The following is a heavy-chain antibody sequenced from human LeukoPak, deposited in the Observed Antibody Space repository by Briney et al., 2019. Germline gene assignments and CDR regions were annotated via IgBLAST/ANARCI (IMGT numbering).Heavy chain of an antibody. J-gene: IGHJ6*02. CDR3: ARSCSGGSCYQEYYYYGMDV. CDR1: GFTFSSYG. V-gene: IGHV3-33*01. CDR2: IWYDGSNK. D-gene: IGHD2-15*01. Sequence: GGSLRLSCAASGFTFSSYGMHWVRQAPGKGLEWVAVIWYDGSNKYYADSVKGRFTISRDNSKNTLYLQMNSLRAEDTAVYYCARSCSGGSCYQEYYYYGMDVWGQGTTVTVSS.